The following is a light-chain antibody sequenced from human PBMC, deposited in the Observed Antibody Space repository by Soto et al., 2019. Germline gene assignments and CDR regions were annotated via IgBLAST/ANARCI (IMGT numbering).Light chain of an antibody. CDR3: QQRGA. V-gene: IGKV3-11*01. CDR2: DAS. Sequence: DIVLTHSQATLSLSPCERATLSCRASQSVSSYLARYQQKPGQAPRLLIYDASNRATGIPARFSGSGSGTDFTLTISSLEPEDFAVYYCQQRGAFGGGTKVDIK. CDR1: QSVSSY. J-gene: IGKJ4*01.